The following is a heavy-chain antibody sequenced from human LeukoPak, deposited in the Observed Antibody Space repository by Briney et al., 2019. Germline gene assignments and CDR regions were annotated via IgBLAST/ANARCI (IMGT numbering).Heavy chain of an antibody. CDR2: IYHSGST. CDR1: GGSISSGGYY. V-gene: IGHV4-30-2*01. CDR3: ARVPNDYTISGVFQI. J-gene: IGHJ3*02. D-gene: IGHD4-11*01. Sequence: SQTLSLTCTVSGGSISSGGYYWSWIRQPPGKGPEWIGYIYHSGSTYYNPSLKSRVTISVDRSKNQFSLKLNSVTAADTAVYYCARVPNDYTISGVFQIWGQGTMVTVSS.